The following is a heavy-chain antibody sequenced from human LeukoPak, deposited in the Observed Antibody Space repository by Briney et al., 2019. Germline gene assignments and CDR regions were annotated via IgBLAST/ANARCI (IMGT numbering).Heavy chain of an antibody. V-gene: IGHV4-59*01. J-gene: IGHJ6*02. CDR3: ARARYDFWSGFIYYYYYGMDV. D-gene: IGHD3-3*01. CDR2: IYYSGST. Sequence: SETLSLTCTVSGGSISSYYWSWIRQPPGKGLEWIGYIYYSGSTNYNPSLKSRVTISVDTSKNQFSLKLSSVTAADTAVYYCARARYDFWSGFIYYYYYGMDVWGQGTTVTVSS. CDR1: GGSISSYY.